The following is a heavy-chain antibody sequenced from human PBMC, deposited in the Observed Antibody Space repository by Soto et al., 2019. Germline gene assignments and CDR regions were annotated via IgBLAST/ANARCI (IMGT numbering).Heavy chain of an antibody. V-gene: IGHV1-8*01. CDR1: GYTFTSYD. J-gene: IGHJ6*03. CDR2: MNPNSGNT. CDR3: ARGRSGTIFGVVTSDYYMDV. D-gene: IGHD3-3*01. Sequence: ASVKVSCKASGYTFTSYDINWVRQATGQGLEWMGWMNPNSGNTGYAQKFQGRVTMTRNTSISTAYMELSSLRSEDTAVYYCARGRSGTIFGVVTSDYYMDVWGKGTTVTVS.